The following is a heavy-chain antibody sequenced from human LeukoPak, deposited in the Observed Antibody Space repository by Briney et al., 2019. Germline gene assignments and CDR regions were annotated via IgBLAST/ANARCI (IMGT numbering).Heavy chain of an antibody. CDR1: GFTFSSYR. D-gene: IGHD3-10*01. CDR2: ISSSSSTI. CDR3: ARDYYYHDSGSYYSNIAN. V-gene: IGHV3-48*01. Sequence: GGSLRLSCAASGFTFSSYRMNWVRQAPGKGLEWVSYISSSSSTIYYADSVKGRFTISRDNAKCSLYLQMNSLRVEDTAVYYCARDYYYHDSGSYYSNIANWGQGTLVTVSS. J-gene: IGHJ4*02.